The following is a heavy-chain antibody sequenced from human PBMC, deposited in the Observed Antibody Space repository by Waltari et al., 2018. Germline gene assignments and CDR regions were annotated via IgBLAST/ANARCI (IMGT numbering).Heavy chain of an antibody. D-gene: IGHD3-3*01. Sequence: QVQLVESGGGVVQPGRSLRLSCAASGFSFSRYGMHWVRQAPGKVLEWVAVRWYDGNNKDYADSVKGRFTISRDNSNNTLYLEMDSLRPEDSAKYYCAKEITIFGVASFDYWGQGTLVTVSS. J-gene: IGHJ4*02. CDR1: GFSFSRYG. CDR2: RWYDGNNK. V-gene: IGHV3-30*18. CDR3: AKEITIFGVASFDY.